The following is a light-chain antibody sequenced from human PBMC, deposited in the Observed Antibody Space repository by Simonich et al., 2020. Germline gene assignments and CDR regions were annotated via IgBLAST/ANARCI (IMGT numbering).Light chain of an antibody. Sequence: QSALTQPASVSGSPGQSITISCTRTSSYVGGYNYVSWYQQHPGKAPKLLIYDVCKRPSEVSNRFSCSKSGNTASLTISGLQAEDEADYYCSSYTSSSTWVFGGGTKLTVL. CDR1: SSYVGGYNY. CDR2: DVC. J-gene: IGLJ3*02. V-gene: IGLV2-14*01. CDR3: SSYTSSSTWV.